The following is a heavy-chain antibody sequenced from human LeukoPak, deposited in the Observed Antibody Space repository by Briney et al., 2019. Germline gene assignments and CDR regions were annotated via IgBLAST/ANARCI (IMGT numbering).Heavy chain of an antibody. Sequence: GGSLRLSCAASGFGFSDFGMHWVRQAPGKGLEWVAVIWHDGANKYYADSVKGRFIISRDNAKNLVYLQMSSLRAEDTAIYYCARDETYDYESNGYLDFWGQGTVVTVSS. CDR3: ARDETYDYESNGYLDF. V-gene: IGHV3-33*01. J-gene: IGHJ4*02. CDR2: IWHDGANK. D-gene: IGHD3-22*01. CDR1: GFGFSDFG.